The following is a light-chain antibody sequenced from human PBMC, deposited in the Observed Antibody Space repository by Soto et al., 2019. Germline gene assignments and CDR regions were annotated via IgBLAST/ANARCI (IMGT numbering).Light chain of an antibody. Sequence: EIVLTQSPGTLSLSPGARATFSCRASQTVSQDYLAGFQHKPGQAPRLLMFSATSRAAGIPDRFSGSGSGTDFTLTISRLDPEDFAVYFCQQYGSSPQTFGQGTSVDIK. V-gene: IGKV3-20*01. CDR1: QTVSQDY. CDR3: QQYGSSPQT. CDR2: SAT. J-gene: IGKJ1*01.